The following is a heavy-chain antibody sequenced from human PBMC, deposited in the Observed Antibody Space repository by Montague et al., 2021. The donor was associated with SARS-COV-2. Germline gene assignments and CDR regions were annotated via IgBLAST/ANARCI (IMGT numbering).Heavy chain of an antibody. CDR1: GASFSDFY. V-gene: IGHV4-34*01. J-gene: IGHJ6*03. Sequence: SETLSLTCAVYGASFSDFYWSLIRQPPGKGLEWIGEISNRGSTNYNPSLQSRVTISVDTSKNQLSLKLNSVTAADTAVYYCARGPARITIFDIPVYYYHMDIGGKGTTVTVSS. CDR3: ARGPARITIFDIPVYYYHMDI. CDR2: ISNRGST. D-gene: IGHD3-3*01.